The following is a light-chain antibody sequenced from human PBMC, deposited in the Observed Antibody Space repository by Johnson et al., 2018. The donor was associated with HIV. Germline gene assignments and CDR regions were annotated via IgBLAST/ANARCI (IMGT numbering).Light chain of an antibody. CDR2: DNN. CDR3: GTWDSSLSAYV. J-gene: IGLJ1*01. CDR1: SSNIGNNY. V-gene: IGLV1-51*01. Sequence: QSVLTQPPSVSAAPGQKVTISCSGSSSNIGNNYVSWYQQLPGTAPKLLIYDNNKRPSGIPDRFSGSKSGTSATLGITGLPTGDEAHYYCGTWDSSLSAYVFGTGTKVTVL.